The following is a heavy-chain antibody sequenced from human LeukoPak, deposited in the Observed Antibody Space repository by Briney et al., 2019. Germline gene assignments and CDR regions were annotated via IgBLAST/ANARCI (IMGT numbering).Heavy chain of an antibody. CDR1: GFIFRTYA. D-gene: IGHD3-10*01. Sequence: GGSLRLSCAASGFIFRTYAMSWLRQAPGKGLEWVSALSGSGDKTFYADSVKGRFTISRDNSKNTLYLQMNSLRAEDTAVYYCAKVLNYYASGYFDYWGQGTLVTVSS. V-gene: IGHV3-23*01. CDR3: AKVLNYYASGYFDY. J-gene: IGHJ4*02. CDR2: LSGSGDKT.